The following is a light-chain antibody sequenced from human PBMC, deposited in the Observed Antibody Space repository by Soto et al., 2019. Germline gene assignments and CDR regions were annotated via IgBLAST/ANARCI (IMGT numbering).Light chain of an antibody. V-gene: IGKV1-5*01. Sequence: DIQMTQSPSTLSASVGDTVTVTCRASQSIGRWLAWYQQTPGKAPKLLIFDASTMENGVPARFSGSRSGPEFSLTISSLQPDDFATYYCQQYYSYWTFGQGTKVEIK. J-gene: IGKJ1*01. CDR3: QQYYSYWT. CDR1: QSIGRW. CDR2: DAS.